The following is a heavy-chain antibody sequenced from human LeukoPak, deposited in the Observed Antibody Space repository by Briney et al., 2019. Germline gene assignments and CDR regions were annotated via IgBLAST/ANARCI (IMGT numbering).Heavy chain of an antibody. CDR1: GYTFTSYG. J-gene: IGHJ6*03. Sequence: GASVKVSCKASGYTFTSYGVSWVRQAPGQGLEWMGWISAYNGNTNYAQKLQGRVTMTTDTSTSTAYMELRSLRSDDTAVYYCARVSFTAGPNYYYYYMDVWGKGTTVTISS. D-gene: IGHD1-1*01. CDR2: ISAYNGNT. V-gene: IGHV1-18*01. CDR3: ARVSFTAGPNYYYYYMDV.